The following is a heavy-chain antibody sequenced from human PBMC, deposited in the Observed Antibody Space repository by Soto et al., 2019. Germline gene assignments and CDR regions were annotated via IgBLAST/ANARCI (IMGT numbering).Heavy chain of an antibody. CDR3: ARGGSLWFGELSAYYYGMDV. Sequence: QVQLVQSGAEVKKPGASVKVSCKASGYTFTGYYMHWVRQAPGQGLEWMGWINPNSGGTNYAQKFQGWVTMTRDTSISTAYMELSRLRSDDTAVDYCARGGSLWFGELSAYYYGMDVWGQGTTVTVSS. J-gene: IGHJ6*02. CDR1: GYTFTGYY. V-gene: IGHV1-2*04. D-gene: IGHD3-10*01. CDR2: INPNSGGT.